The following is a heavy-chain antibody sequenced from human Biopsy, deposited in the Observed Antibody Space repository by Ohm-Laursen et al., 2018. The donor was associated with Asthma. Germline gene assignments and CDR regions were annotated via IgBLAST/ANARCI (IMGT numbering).Heavy chain of an antibody. V-gene: IGHV4-39*01. J-gene: IGHJ6*02. CDR3: ARRITIFGVVQKDHGMDA. D-gene: IGHD3-3*01. CDR1: GGYMRSGNYY. CDR2: IYYSGTT. Sequence: GTLSLTCSLSSGSGGYMRSGNYYWGWIRQPPGKGLEWIGSIYYSGTTYYNPSLKNRVTISRDTSKNQFSLRLTSVTAADTAVYFCARRITIFGVVQKDHGMDAWGQGTTVIVSS.